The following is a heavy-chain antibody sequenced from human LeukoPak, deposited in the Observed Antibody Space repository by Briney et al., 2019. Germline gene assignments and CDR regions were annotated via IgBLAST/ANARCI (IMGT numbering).Heavy chain of an antibody. J-gene: IGHJ4*02. V-gene: IGHV1-18*01. CDR3: ARIARTGNSFDYFDY. CDR1: GYTFTSYG. Sequence: AASVKVSCKASGYTFTSYGITWVRLAPGQGLEWMGWISAYNGNTKYAQKLQGRVTMTTDTSTSTAYMELRSLRSDDTAVYYCARIARTGNSFDYFDYWGQGTLVTVSS. D-gene: IGHD7-27*01. CDR2: ISAYNGNT.